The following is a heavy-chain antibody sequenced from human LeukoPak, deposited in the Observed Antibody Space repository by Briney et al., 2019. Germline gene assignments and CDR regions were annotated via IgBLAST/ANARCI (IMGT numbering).Heavy chain of an antibody. J-gene: IGHJ6*04. CDR1: GGSVSSGSYY. CDR3: ARESLLWFGELSAAYYYYYGMDV. D-gene: IGHD3-10*01. Sequence: SETLSLTCTVSGGSVSSGSYYGSWIRQPPGRGLEWIGYIYYSGSTNYNPSLKSRVTISVDTSKNQFSLKLSSVTAADTAVYYCARESLLWFGELSAAYYYYYGMDVWGKGTTVTASS. V-gene: IGHV4-61*01. CDR2: IYYSGST.